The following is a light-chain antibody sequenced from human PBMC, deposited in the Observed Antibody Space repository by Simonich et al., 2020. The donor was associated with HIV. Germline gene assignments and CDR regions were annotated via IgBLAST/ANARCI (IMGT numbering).Light chain of an antibody. CDR1: QSISSY. J-gene: IGKJ1*01. CDR2: AAS. CDR3: QQYNTYSPWT. V-gene: IGKV1-39*01. Sequence: DIQMTQSPSSLSAHVGDRVTITCRASQSISSYLNWYQQKPGKAPKLLIYAASSLQSGVPSRFSGSGSGTDFTLTISSLQPDDFATYYCQQYNTYSPWTFGPGTKVEIK.